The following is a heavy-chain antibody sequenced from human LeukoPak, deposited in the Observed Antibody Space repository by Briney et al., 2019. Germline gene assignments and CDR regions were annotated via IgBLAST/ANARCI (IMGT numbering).Heavy chain of an antibody. CDR2: ISYDGSNK. J-gene: IGHJ6*02. V-gene: IGHV3-30*14. CDR1: GFTFSSYA. CDR3: ASTTYYDFWSGSKYEAGYGMDV. Sequence: GGSLRLSCAASGFTFSSYAMHWVRQAPGKGLEWVAVISYDGSNKYYADSVKGRFTISRDNSKNTLYLQMDSLRAEDTAVYYCASTTYYDFWSGSKYEAGYGMDVWGQGTTVTVSS. D-gene: IGHD3-3*01.